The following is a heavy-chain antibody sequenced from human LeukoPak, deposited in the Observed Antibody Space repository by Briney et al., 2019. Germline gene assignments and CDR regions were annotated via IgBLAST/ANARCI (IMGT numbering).Heavy chain of an antibody. D-gene: IGHD4-23*01. CDR2: ISYSGST. J-gene: IGHJ4*02. CDR3: ARMGVVGNPFDY. Sequence: SETLSLTCTVSGGSISRYYWSWIRQPPGKGLEWIGNISYSGSTNYNPSLKSRVTISVDTSKNQFSLELSSVTAADTAVYYCARMGVVGNPFDYWGQGTLVTVSS. CDR1: GGSISRYY. V-gene: IGHV4-59*01.